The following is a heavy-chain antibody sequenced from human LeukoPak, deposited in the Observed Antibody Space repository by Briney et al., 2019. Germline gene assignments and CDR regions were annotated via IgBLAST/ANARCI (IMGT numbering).Heavy chain of an antibody. CDR1: GFTFSSYA. V-gene: IGHV3-23*01. CDR3: AKDPGYYYYYYMDV. J-gene: IGHJ6*03. Sequence: GGSLRLSCAASGFTFSSYAMSWVRQAPGKGLEWVSAIVGSGTSTYYADSVRGRFTISRDNSKNTLYLQMNSLRAEDTALYYCAKDPGYYYYYYMDVWGKGTTVTVSS. CDR2: IVGSGTST.